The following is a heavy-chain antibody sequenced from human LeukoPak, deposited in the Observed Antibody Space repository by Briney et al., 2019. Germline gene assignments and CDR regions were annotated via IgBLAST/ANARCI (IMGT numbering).Heavy chain of an antibody. D-gene: IGHD4-17*01. CDR3: AREDTVTRGLDY. V-gene: IGHV3-66*01. CDR2: IYSGGST. CDR1: EFSVGSNY. Sequence: PGGSLRLSCAASEFSVGSNYMTWVRQAPGKGLEWVSLIYSGGSTYYADSVKGRFTISRDNSKNTLYLQMNSLRAEDTAVYYCAREDTVTRGLDYWGQGTLVTVSS. J-gene: IGHJ4*02.